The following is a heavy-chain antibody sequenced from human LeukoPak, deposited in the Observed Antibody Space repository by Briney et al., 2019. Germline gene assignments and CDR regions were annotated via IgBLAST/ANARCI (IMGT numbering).Heavy chain of an antibody. V-gene: IGHV6-1*01. J-gene: IGHJ4*02. D-gene: IGHD6-19*01. Sequence: SQTLSLTCALSGDSVSINSAAWNWIRQSPSRGLEWLGRTYYRSKWYNDYAVSVKSRITINPDASKNQFSLRLKSVTPEDTAVYYCARSPSPYSSGWYFDYWGQGTLVTVSS. CDR1: GDSVSINSAA. CDR3: ARSPSPYSSGWYFDY. CDR2: TYYRSKWYN.